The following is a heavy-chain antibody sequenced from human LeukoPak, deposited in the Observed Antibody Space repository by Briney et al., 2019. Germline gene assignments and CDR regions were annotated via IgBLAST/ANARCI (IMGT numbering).Heavy chain of an antibody. D-gene: IGHD3-10*01. CDR3: ARSYGSGSYTFDY. CDR2: INHSGST. Sequence: SETLSHTCAVSGGSISSGGYSWSWIRQPPGKGLEWIGYINHSGSTYYNPSLKSRVTISIDRSKNQFSLKLSSVTAADTAVYYCARSYGSGSYTFDYWGQGTLVTVSS. V-gene: IGHV4-30-2*01. J-gene: IGHJ4*02. CDR1: GGSISSGGYS.